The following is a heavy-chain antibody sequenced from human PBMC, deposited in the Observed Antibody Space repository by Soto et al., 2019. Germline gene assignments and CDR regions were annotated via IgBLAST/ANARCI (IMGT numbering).Heavy chain of an antibody. CDR3: ARQQDRGIMAAGFDY. CDR2: INPNTGDT. CDR1: GYTFSAYY. J-gene: IGHJ4*02. V-gene: IGHV1-2*02. Sequence: ASVKVSCKASGYTFSAYYVHWVRQAPDQGPEWMGWINPNTGDTYFAQKFQDRVTMTRDTPISTAYMEVGSLRSDDTAVYFCARQQDRGIMAAGFDYWGQGALVTVSS. D-gene: IGHD1-26*01.